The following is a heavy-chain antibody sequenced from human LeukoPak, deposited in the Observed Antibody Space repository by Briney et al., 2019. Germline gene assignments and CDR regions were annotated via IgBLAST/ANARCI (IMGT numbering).Heavy chain of an antibody. CDR3: AREAYSSGRAGTFDI. CDR2: IPHDGGNK. J-gene: IGHJ3*02. Sequence: SGGSLRLSRVGSGLSLSKSHMHWVRQAPGKRLERVALIPHDGGNKQYGDSAKGRFTVSRENSKNTVDLNMDSLTVDDTAIYYCAREAYSSGRAGTFDIWGQGTMVTVSS. V-gene: IGHV3-30*04. CDR1: GLSLSKSH. D-gene: IGHD6-19*01.